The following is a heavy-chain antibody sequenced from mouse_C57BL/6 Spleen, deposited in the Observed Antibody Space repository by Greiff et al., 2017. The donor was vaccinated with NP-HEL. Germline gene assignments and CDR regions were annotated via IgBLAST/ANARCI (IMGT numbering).Heavy chain of an antibody. CDR3: ARTRSNYGY. CDR1: GYTFTSYW. Sequence: VQLQQPGAELVKPGASVKLSCKASGYTFTSYWMQWVKQRPGQGLEWIGEIDPSDSYTNYNQKFKGKATLTVDTSSSTAYMQLSSLTSEDSAVYYCARTRSNYGYWGQGTTLTVSS. V-gene: IGHV1-50*01. D-gene: IGHD2-5*01. CDR2: IDPSDSYT. J-gene: IGHJ2*01.